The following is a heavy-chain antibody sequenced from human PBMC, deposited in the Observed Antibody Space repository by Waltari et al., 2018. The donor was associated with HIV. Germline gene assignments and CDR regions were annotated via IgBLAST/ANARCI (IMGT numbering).Heavy chain of an antibody. Sequence: QVQLQESGPGLVKPSETLSLTCTVSGGSISSYYWSWIRQPPGKGLEWIGYIYYSGNTNDTPHLKSRCTISVDTSKNQFSLKLSSVTAADTAVYYCARLYCSSTSCYEWPNWFDPWGQGTLVTVSS. V-gene: IGHV4-59*01. D-gene: IGHD2-2*01. J-gene: IGHJ5*02. CDR2: IYYSGNT. CDR3: ARLYCSSTSCYEWPNWFDP. CDR1: GGSISSYY.